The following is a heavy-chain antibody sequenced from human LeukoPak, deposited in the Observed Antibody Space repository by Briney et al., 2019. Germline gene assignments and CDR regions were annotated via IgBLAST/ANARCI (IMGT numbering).Heavy chain of an antibody. CDR3: AKPKYGSGSPFDY. V-gene: IGHV3-23*01. Sequence: PSETLSLTCAVYGGSFSGYYWSWVRQAPGKGLEWVSAISGSGGSTYYADSVKGRYTISRDNSKNTLYLQMNSLRAEDTAVYYCAKPKYGSGSPFDYWGQGTLVTVSS. J-gene: IGHJ4*02. CDR1: GGSFSGYY. D-gene: IGHD3-10*01. CDR2: ISGSGGST.